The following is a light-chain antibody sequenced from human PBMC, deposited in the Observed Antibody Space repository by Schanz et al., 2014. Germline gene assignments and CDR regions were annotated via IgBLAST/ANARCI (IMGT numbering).Light chain of an antibody. J-gene: IGKJ5*01. CDR2: RAS. CDR3: QQYHGSPIT. Sequence: EIVLTQSPGTLSLSPGERATLSCRASQGVTSNYLAWYQQRPGQAPRLLMYRASTRATGIPDRFSGSGSGADFTLTISRLEPEDFAVYYCQQYHGSPITFGQGTRLEIK. CDR1: QGVTSNY. V-gene: IGKV3-20*01.